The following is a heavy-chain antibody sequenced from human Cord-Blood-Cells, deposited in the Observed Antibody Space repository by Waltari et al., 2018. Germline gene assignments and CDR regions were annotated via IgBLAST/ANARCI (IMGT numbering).Heavy chain of an antibody. Sequence: QVQLQQSGPGLVKPSQTLSLTRAISGDSVSTHSAAWTWIRQSPSRGLEWLGRTYYRSKWYNDYAVSVKSRITINPDTSKNQFSLQLNSVTPEDTAVYYCAREGYSYGYRYYYMDVWGKGTTVTVSS. V-gene: IGHV6-1*01. CDR1: GDSVSTHSAA. CDR2: TYYRSKWYN. CDR3: AREGYSYGYRYYYMDV. D-gene: IGHD5-18*01. J-gene: IGHJ6*03.